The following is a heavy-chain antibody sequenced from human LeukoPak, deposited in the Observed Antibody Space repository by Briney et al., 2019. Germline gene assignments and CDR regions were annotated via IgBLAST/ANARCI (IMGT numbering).Heavy chain of an antibody. D-gene: IGHD3-22*01. CDR2: SNHSGST. CDR1: GGSFSGYY. CDR3: ARSSGYLFDL. V-gene: IGHV4-34*01. Sequence: PSETLSLTCAVNGGSFSGYYWSWIRQPPGKGLEWIGESNHSGSTNYNPSLKSRVSISVDTSKNQFSLKLSSVSAADTAVYYCARSSGYLFDLWGQGILVTVSS. J-gene: IGHJ5*02.